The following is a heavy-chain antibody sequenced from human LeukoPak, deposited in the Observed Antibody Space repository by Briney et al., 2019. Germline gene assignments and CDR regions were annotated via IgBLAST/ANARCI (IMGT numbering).Heavy chain of an antibody. V-gene: IGHV3-53*01. CDR2: IYSGGST. Sequence: RAGGSLRLSCAASGFTVSSNYMSWVRQAPGKGLEWVSVIYSGGSTYYADSVKGRFTISRDNSKNTLYLQMSSLRAEDTAVYYCARAACSSTSCYRDWGQGTLVTVSS. CDR1: GFTVSSNY. D-gene: IGHD2-2*01. CDR3: ARAACSSTSCYRD. J-gene: IGHJ4*02.